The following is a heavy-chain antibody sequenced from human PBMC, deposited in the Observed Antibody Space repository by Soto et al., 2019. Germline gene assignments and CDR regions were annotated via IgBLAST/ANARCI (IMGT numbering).Heavy chain of an antibody. CDR1: GVTVRRYR. D-gene: IGHD2-2*01. J-gene: IGHJ4*02. CDR3: AIDYIDYCSSTSRYDGTHFDY. CDR2: VSSSNRTI. V-gene: IGHV3-48*01. Sequence: GCIGLPCAASGVTVRRYRVTGARTAPGKGLEWVSYVSSSNRTINYAGSVKGRFTISRDKSKNTLDLQMNSLRAEDTAVYYCAIDYIDYCSSTSRYDGTHFDYRVQGTLVPGS.